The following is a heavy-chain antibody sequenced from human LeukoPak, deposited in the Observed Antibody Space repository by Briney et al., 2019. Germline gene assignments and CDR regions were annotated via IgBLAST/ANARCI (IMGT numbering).Heavy chain of an antibody. Sequence: ASVKVSCKASGYTFTGYSIQWVRQAPGQGLEWMGRSNPSSGGANYAQRFQGRVTMTSDESTNTAFMELIRLTSDDTAVYFCARADAFDIWGQGTTVTVSS. CDR2: SNPSSGGA. CDR3: ARADAFDI. J-gene: IGHJ3*02. V-gene: IGHV1-2*06. CDR1: GYTFTGYS.